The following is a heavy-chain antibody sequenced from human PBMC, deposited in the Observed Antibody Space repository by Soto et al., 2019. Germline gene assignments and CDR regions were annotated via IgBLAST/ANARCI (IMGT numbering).Heavy chain of an antibody. CDR1: GFTFSSYG. V-gene: IGHV3-30*03. Sequence: GGSLRLSCAASGFTFSSYGMHWVRQAPGKGLEWVAVISYDGSNKYYADSVKGRFTISRDNSKNTLYLQMNSLRAEDTAVYYCAGSLYCSGGSCYFGPLDYWGQGTLVTVSS. D-gene: IGHD2-15*01. CDR2: ISYDGSNK. J-gene: IGHJ4*02. CDR3: AGSLYCSGGSCYFGPLDY.